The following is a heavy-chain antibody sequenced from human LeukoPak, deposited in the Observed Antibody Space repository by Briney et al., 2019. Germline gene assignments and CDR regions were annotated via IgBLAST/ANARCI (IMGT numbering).Heavy chain of an antibody. CDR3: ARGRGYCSSTSCYTYWFDP. J-gene: IGHJ5*02. D-gene: IGHD2-2*02. Sequence: ASVKVSCKASGYTFTSYDINWVRQATGQGLEWMGWMSPNSGNTGYAQKFQGRVTITRNTSISTAYMELSSLRSEDTAVYYCARGRGYCSSTSCYTYWFDPWGQGTLVTVSS. CDR1: GYTFTSYD. V-gene: IGHV1-8*03. CDR2: MSPNSGNT.